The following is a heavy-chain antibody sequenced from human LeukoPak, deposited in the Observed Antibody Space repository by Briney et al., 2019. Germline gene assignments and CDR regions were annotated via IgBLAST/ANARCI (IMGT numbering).Heavy chain of an antibody. CDR1: GFTFSNAW. CDR2: IKSKTDGGTP. D-gene: IGHD3-10*01. V-gene: IGHV3-15*01. Sequence: GGSLRLSCAASGFTFSNAWMSWVRQAPGKGLEWVGRIKSKTDGGTPDYAAPVKGRFTISRDDSKNTLYLQMNSLKTEDTAVYYCTTAEHGIAMVRGVWGQGTLVTVSS. J-gene: IGHJ4*02. CDR3: TTAEHGIAMVRGV.